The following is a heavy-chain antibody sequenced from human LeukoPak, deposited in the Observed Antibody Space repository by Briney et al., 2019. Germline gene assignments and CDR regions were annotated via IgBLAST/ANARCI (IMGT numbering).Heavy chain of an antibody. D-gene: IGHD4-17*01. CDR3: VREFYGP. CDR1: GFSVNNNY. CDR2: IYSGDTT. V-gene: IGHV3-66*01. J-gene: IGHJ5*02. Sequence: GGSLRLSCTASGFSVNNNYISWVRQAPGRGLEWVSVIYSGDTTFYADSVKDRFTISRDNSKNTVYLQMNNLRGEDTAMYYCVREFYGPWGQGTLVTVSS.